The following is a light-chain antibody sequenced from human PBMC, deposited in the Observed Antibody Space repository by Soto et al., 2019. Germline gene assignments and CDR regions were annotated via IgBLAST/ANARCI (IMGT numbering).Light chain of an antibody. CDR2: AAS. CDR1: QGISNS. J-gene: IGKJ1*01. Sequence: DIQMTQAPSSLSASLGDRVTIACRASQGISNSLAWYQQQPGKVPNLLSSAASTLQSGVPSRFSGSGSGTDITLPNSSLQPEDVSTYYCQKYSNAPPWTFGQGTQVQIK. V-gene: IGKV1-27*01. CDR3: QKYSNAPPWT.